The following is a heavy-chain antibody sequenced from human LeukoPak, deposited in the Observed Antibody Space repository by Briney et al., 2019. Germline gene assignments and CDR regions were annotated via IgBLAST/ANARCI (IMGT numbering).Heavy chain of an antibody. J-gene: IGHJ4*02. CDR2: IYHSGST. CDR1: GGSFSGYY. CDR3: ARVGSTVVVIDY. V-gene: IGHV4-34*01. Sequence: SETLSLTCAVYGGSFSGYYWSWIRQPPGKGLEWIGEIYHSGSTNYNPSLKSRVTISVDKSKNQLSLKLSSVTAADTAVYYCARVGSTVVVIDYWGQGTLVTVSS. D-gene: IGHD3-22*01.